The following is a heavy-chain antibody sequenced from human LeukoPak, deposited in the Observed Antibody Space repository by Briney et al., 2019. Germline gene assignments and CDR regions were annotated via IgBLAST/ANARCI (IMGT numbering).Heavy chain of an antibody. CDR1: GGSISNYY. J-gene: IGHJ5*02. CDR2: IFYSGST. D-gene: IGHD1-14*01. CDR3: ARDKTGNNWFDP. V-gene: IGHV4-59*01. Sequence: PSETLSLTCTVSGGSISNYYWSWIRQPPGKGLEWIGYIFYSGSTNYNPSLNSRATISGDTSKNQFSLKLRSVTAADTAVHYCARDKTGNNWFDPWGQGTLVTVSS.